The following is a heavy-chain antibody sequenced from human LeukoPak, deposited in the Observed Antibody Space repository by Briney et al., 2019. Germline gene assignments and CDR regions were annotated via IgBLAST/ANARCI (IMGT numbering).Heavy chain of an antibody. V-gene: IGHV3-30*02. J-gene: IGHJ4*02. D-gene: IGHD3-10*01. CDR1: GLTFSTYW. CDR3: AKAYYYGSGSYYNPIDY. Sequence: GGSLRLSCVVSGLTFSTYWMSWVRQAPGKGLEWLTFIRYDGSNKYYADSVKGRFTISRDNSKKALYLQMSSLRPEDTAVYYCAKAYYYGSGSYYNPIDYWGQGTLVTVSS. CDR2: IRYDGSNK.